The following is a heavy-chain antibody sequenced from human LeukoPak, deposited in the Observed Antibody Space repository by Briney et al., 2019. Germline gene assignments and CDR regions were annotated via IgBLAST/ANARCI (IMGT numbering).Heavy chain of an antibody. D-gene: IGHD5-24*01. CDR1: GGTFSSYA. V-gene: IGHV1-69*05. Sequence: GASVKVSCKASGGTFSSYAISWVRQAPGQGLEWMGGIIPIFGTANYAQKFQGRVTMTRNTSISTAYMELSSLRVDDTAIYYCARAGEMRYMDAWGKGTAVAVSS. J-gene: IGHJ6*03. CDR2: IIPIFGTA. CDR3: ARAGEMRYMDA.